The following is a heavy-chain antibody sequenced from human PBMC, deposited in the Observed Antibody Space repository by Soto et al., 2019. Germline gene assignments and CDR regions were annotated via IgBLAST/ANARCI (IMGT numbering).Heavy chain of an antibody. V-gene: IGHV4-59*01. CDR3: ARYGWASNQGWFDP. Sequence: QVQLQESGPGLVKPSETLSLTCTVSGGPLSSYYWSWIRQPPGKGLEWIAHSYYSGRTDYNPCLKSRVTISVDTSKKRFSLKLNSVTAADAAVHYCARYGWASNQGWFDPWGQGTLVTVS. D-gene: IGHD3-10*01. CDR2: SYYSGRT. CDR1: GGPLSSYY. J-gene: IGHJ5*02.